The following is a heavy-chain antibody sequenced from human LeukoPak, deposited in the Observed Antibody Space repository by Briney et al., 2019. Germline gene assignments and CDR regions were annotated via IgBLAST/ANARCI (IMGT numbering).Heavy chain of an antibody. Sequence: GGSLRLSCAASGFTFSSYSMNWVRQAPGKGLEWVSYISSSSSTIYYADSVKGRFTISRDNAKNSLYLQMNSLRAEDTAVYYCARPRGSGYYWYFDYWGQGTLVTVSS. CDR2: ISSSSSTI. CDR3: ARPRGSGYYWYFDY. CDR1: GFTFSSYS. J-gene: IGHJ4*02. V-gene: IGHV3-48*01. D-gene: IGHD3-22*01.